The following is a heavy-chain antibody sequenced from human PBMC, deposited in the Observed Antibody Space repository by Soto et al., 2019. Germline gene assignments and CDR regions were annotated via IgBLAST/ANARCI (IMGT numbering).Heavy chain of an antibody. CDR2: INPNSGGT. CDR1: GYTFTGYY. D-gene: IGHD2-15*01. CDR3: AKDTIGVPSWFDP. V-gene: IGHV1-2*02. J-gene: IGHJ5*02. Sequence: ASVKVSCKASGYTFTGYYMHWVRQAPGQGLEWMGWINPNSGGTNYAQKFQGRVTMTRDTSVSTAYMELSRLRSDDTAVYYCAKDTIGVPSWFDPWGQGTLVSV.